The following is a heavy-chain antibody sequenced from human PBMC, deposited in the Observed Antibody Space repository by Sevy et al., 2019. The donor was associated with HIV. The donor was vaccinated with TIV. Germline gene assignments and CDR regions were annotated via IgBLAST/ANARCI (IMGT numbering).Heavy chain of an antibody. CDR1: GGSISSYY. Sequence: SETLSLTCTVSGGSISSYYWSWIRQPPGKGLEWIGYIYYSGSTNYNPSLKSRVTISVDTSKNQFSLKLSSVTAADTAVYYCARVRYYDCRSGYPAYFDYWGQGTLVTVS. V-gene: IGHV4-59*01. J-gene: IGHJ4*02. CDR3: ARVRYYDCRSGYPAYFDY. CDR2: IYYSGST. D-gene: IGHD3-3*01.